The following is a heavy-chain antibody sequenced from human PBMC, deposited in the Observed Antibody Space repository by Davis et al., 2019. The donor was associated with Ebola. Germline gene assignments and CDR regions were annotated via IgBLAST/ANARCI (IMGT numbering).Heavy chain of an antibody. CDR2: INAGNGNT. CDR1: VYTLPSYA. V-gene: IGHV1-3*01. D-gene: IGHD2-15*01. CDR3: SRDHRGYCSGGSCYPDAEYFQY. Sequence: ASVKVSCKASVYTLPSYAMYWVRQAPGQRLEYMGWINAGNGNTQYSQKFQGRVTITRDTSASTVYMELSSLRSEDTAVYYCSRDHRGYCSGGSCYPDAEYFQYWGQGTLVTVSS. J-gene: IGHJ1*01.